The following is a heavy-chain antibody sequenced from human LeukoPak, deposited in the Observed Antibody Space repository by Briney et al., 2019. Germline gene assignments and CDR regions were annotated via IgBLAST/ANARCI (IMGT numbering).Heavy chain of an antibody. CDR1: GLTFSSYA. Sequence: PGGSLRLSCAASGLTFSSYALSWVRQAPGKGLEWVAAISGSGGSTYYADSVKGRFTISRDNSKYTLYLQRTSLRAEDTAVYYCAKDLTIVGVVTPYGMDVWGQGATVSVSS. J-gene: IGHJ6*02. CDR3: AKDLTIVGVVTPYGMDV. D-gene: IGHD3-3*01. V-gene: IGHV3-23*01. CDR2: ISGSGGST.